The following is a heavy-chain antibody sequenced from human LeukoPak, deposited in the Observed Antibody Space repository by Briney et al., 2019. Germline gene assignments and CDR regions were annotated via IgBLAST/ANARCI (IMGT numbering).Heavy chain of an antibody. Sequence: SETLSLTCTVSGGSISSYYWSWIRQPPGKGLEWIGYIYYSGSSNYNPSLKSRVTISVATSKNQFSLKLSSVTAADTAVYYCARHHQVGATRYFQHWGQGTLVTVSS. CDR1: GGSISSYY. CDR2: IYYSGSS. J-gene: IGHJ1*01. D-gene: IGHD1-26*01. V-gene: IGHV4-59*08. CDR3: ARHHQVGATRYFQH.